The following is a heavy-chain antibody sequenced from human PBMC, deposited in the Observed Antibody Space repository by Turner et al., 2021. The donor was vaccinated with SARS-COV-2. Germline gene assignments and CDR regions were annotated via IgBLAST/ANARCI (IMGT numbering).Heavy chain of an antibody. D-gene: IGHD3-3*01. CDR3: ARLVVVRAGVFIIRPYRRGYFDS. J-gene: IGHJ4*02. Sequence: QVQLQLWGAGLLKPSETLSLTCAVYGGSFSGHMWSWIRQSPGKGLEWIGDINHSGETNYNPSLKSRVTTSVDMSKNQFSLRLASVTAADTAVYFCARLVVVRAGVFIIRPYRRGYFDSWGQGTLVTVSS. CDR1: GGSFSGHM. CDR2: INHSGET. V-gene: IGHV4-34*01.